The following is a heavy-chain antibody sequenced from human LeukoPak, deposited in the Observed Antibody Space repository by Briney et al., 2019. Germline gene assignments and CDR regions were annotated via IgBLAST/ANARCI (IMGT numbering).Heavy chain of an antibody. CDR2: INHSGST. CDR3: ARHPLPRWGFDY. Sequence: KPSETLSLTCAVYGGSFSGYYWSWTRQPPGKGLEWIGEINHSGSTNYNPSLKSRVTISVDTSKNQFSLKLSSVTAADTAVYYCARHPLPRWGFDYWGQGTLVTVSS. V-gene: IGHV4-34*01. CDR1: GGSFSGYY. D-gene: IGHD1-26*01. J-gene: IGHJ4*02.